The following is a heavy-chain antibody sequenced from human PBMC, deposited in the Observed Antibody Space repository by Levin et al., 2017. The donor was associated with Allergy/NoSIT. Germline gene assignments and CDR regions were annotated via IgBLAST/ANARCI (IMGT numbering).Heavy chain of an antibody. Sequence: SETLSLTCTVSGGSISGYFWSWIRQLPGQGLEWIGHVFQSGSTNYNPSLKSRVAISVDTSKQQFSLKLSSVTVADTAVYYCARDAAGLSAWGQGTLVTVSS. CDR2: VFQSGST. CDR1: GGSISGYF. V-gene: IGHV4-59*01. CDR3: ARDAAGLSA. D-gene: IGHD2-15*01. J-gene: IGHJ5*02.